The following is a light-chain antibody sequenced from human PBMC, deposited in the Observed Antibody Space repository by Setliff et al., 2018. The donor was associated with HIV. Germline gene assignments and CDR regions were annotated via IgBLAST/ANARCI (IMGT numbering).Light chain of an antibody. J-gene: IGLJ1*01. V-gene: IGLV2-14*01. CDR1: SSDVGTYNA. CDR2: DVS. CDR3: SSYTSSSTDV. Sequence: QSVLTQPASVSGSPGQSITISCTGTSSDVGTYNAVYWYQQHPGKAPKLMIYDVSTRPSGVSNRFSGSKSGNPASLTLSGLQTEDEAEYYFSSYTSSSTDVFGTGTKVTVL.